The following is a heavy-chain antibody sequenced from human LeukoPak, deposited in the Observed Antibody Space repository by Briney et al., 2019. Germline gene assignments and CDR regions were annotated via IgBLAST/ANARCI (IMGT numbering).Heavy chain of an antibody. Sequence: SETLSLTCTASGCTIKSHYRNWIRQPPGKGLEWIAYVSYSGSTNYNPSLKSRVSISVDTSKNQFILKLSSVTAADTAVYYCARPGSDWDMGPFDYWGQGTLVTVSS. CDR3: ARPGSDWDMGPFDY. CDR1: GCTIKSHY. CDR2: VSYSGST. V-gene: IGHV4-59*08. J-gene: IGHJ4*02. D-gene: IGHD6-19*01.